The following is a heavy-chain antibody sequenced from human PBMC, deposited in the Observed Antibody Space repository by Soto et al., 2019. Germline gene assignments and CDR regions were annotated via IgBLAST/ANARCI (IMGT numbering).Heavy chain of an antibody. J-gene: IGHJ4*02. V-gene: IGHV1-46*01. D-gene: IGHD2-21*02. CDR1: GDTFTDYY. CDR3: ARGGHVVVVTAALDY. Sequence: QVQLVQSGAEVKKPGASVKVSCKASGDTFTDYYIHWVRQAPGQGLEWMGTVNPSGGHTTYAQHFLGRMAMARDTSTSTLYMELTSLTSEDTAVYYCARGGHVVVVTAALDYWGQGTLVTVSS. CDR2: VNPSGGHT.